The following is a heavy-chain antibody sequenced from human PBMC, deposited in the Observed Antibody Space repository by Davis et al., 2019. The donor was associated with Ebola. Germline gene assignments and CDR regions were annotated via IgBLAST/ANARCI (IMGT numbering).Heavy chain of an antibody. V-gene: IGHV1-3*01. CDR1: GYTFSSYA. CDR2: INAGNANT. CDR3: ARDEFDF. Sequence: AASVKVSCKASGYTFSSYAVHWVRQAPGQRLEWMGWINAGNANTKYSQKFQGRFTITRDTSATTAYLEVSSLTSEDMAVYYCARDEFDFWGQGTLVTVSS. J-gene: IGHJ4*02.